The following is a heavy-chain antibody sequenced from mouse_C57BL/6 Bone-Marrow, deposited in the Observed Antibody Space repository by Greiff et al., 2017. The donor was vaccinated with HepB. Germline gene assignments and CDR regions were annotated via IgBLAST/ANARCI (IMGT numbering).Heavy chain of an antibody. CDR3: ARDLTETRDY. Sequence: EVKLMESGGGLVKPGGSLKLSCAASGFTFSSYAMSWVRQTPEKRLEWVATISDGGSYTYYPDNVKGRFTISRDNAKNNLYLQMSHLKSEDTAMYYYARDLTETRDYWGQGTTLTVSS. CDR2: ISDGGSYT. CDR1: GFTFSSYA. J-gene: IGHJ2*01. V-gene: IGHV5-4*01. D-gene: IGHD2-13*01.